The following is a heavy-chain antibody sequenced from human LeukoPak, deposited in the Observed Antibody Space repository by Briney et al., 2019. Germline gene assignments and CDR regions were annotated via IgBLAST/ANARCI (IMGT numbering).Heavy chain of an antibody. D-gene: IGHD3-10*01. V-gene: IGHV4-34*01. J-gene: IGHJ4*02. CDR1: GGSFSGYY. CDR3: ARARRGGQSRPFDY. CDR2: INHSGSA. Sequence: PSETLSLTCAVYGGSFSGYYWSWIRQPPGKGLEWIGEINHSGSANYNPSLKSRVTISVDASKNQFSPRPSSVTAADTAVYYCARARRGGQSRPFDYWGQGTLVTVSS.